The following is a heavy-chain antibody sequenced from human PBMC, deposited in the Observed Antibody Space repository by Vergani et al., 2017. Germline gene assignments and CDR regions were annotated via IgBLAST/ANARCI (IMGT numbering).Heavy chain of an antibody. CDR3: AAXPKGLLWFGEFPPAFDY. CDR2: IVVGSGNT. D-gene: IGHD3-10*01. CDR1: GFTFTSSA. Sequence: QMQLVQSGPEVKKPGTSVKVSCKASGFTFTSSAMQWVRQARGQRLEWIGWIVVGSGNTNYAQKFQERVTITRDRSTSTAYMELSSLRSEDTAVYYCAAXPKGLLWFGEFPPAFDYWGQGTLVTVSS. V-gene: IGHV1-58*02. J-gene: IGHJ4*02.